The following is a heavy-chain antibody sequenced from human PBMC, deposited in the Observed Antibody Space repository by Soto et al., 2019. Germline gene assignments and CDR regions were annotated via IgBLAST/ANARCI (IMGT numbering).Heavy chain of an antibody. J-gene: IGHJ4*02. CDR2: IYSDDDK. CDR3: AHTPCKTRSFDY. Sequence: QITLKESGPTLVKPTQTLTLTCTFSGLSLSISGVGVGWIRQPPGKALEWLALIYSDDDKRYSPSLKNKLTITKDTSKNQVVLTMTNMDPVDTATYSCAHTPCKTRSFDYWGQGTLVTVSS. CDR1: GLSLSISGVG. D-gene: IGHD6-6*01. V-gene: IGHV2-5*02.